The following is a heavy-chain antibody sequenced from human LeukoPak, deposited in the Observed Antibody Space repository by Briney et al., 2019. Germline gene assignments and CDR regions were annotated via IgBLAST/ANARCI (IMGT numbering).Heavy chain of an antibody. CDR3: ARTRKGYCTSTSCYSWNNWFDP. V-gene: IGHV1-18*01. J-gene: IGHJ5*02. CDR1: GYTFTSYG. Sequence: ASVKVSCKASGYTFTSYGISWVRQAPGQGLEWMGWISAYNANTNYAQNLQGRVIMTTDTSTSTAYMELRSLRSDDTAVYYCARTRKGYCTSTSCYSWNNWFDPWGQGTLVTVSS. D-gene: IGHD2-2*02. CDR2: ISAYNANT.